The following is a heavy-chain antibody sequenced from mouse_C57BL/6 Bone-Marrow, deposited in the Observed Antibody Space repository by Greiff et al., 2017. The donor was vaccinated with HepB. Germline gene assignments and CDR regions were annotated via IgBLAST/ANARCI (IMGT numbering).Heavy chain of an antibody. V-gene: IGHV5-17*01. Sequence: EVQLQESGGGLVKPGGSLKLSCAASGFTFSDYGMHWVRQAPEKGLEWVAYISSGSSTIYYADTVKGRFTISRDNAKNTLFLQMTSLRSEDTAMYYCARCLYSNPFAYWGQGTLVTVSA. D-gene: IGHD2-5*01. CDR3: ARCLYSNPFAY. CDR1: GFTFSDYG. CDR2: ISSGSSTI. J-gene: IGHJ3*01.